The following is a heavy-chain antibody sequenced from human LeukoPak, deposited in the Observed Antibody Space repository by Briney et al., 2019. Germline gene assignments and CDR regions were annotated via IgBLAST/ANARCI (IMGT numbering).Heavy chain of an antibody. CDR1: GCTFDDYA. Sequence: GGSLRLSCAASGCTFDDYAMHWVRQAPGKGLEWVSGISWNSGSIGYADSVKGRFTISRDNAKNSLYLQMNSLRAEDTALYYCAKDYYDSSGYYYGAFDIWGQGTTVTVSS. CDR2: ISWNSGSI. V-gene: IGHV3-9*01. CDR3: AKDYYDSSGYYYGAFDI. D-gene: IGHD3-22*01. J-gene: IGHJ3*02.